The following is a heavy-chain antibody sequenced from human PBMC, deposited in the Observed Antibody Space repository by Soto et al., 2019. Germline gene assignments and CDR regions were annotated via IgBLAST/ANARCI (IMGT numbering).Heavy chain of an antibody. J-gene: IGHJ6*02. V-gene: IGHV2-70*01. CDR1: GFSLSTSGMC. Sequence: SGPTLVNPTQTPTLTCTFSGFSLSTSGMCVSWIRQPPGKALEWLALIDWDDDKYYSTSLKTRLTISKDTSKNQVVLTMTNMDPVDTATYYCARSMVRGVIITNYYYGMDVWGQATTVTVSS. CDR3: ARSMVRGVIITNYYYGMDV. D-gene: IGHD3-10*01. CDR2: IDWDDDK.